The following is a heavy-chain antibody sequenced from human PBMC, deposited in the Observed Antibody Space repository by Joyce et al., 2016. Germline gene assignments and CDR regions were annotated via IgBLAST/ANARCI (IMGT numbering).Heavy chain of an antibody. CDR2: ISANHGNT. J-gene: IGHJ3*02. Sequence: QVQLVQSGSEVKKPGASVEVSCKASGYIFTTYGISGVRQAPGQGFEWKGRISANHGNTKYAQKFHGRVTMTIDTATSTAYMELESLRSDDTAVYYCARDIHYYNSSGYYWGAFDIWGQGTMVSVSS. CDR3: ARDIHYYNSSGYYWGAFDI. V-gene: IGHV1-18*01. D-gene: IGHD3-22*01. CDR1: GYIFTTYG.